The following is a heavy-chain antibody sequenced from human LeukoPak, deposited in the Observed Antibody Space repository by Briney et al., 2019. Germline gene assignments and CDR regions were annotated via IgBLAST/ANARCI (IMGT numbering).Heavy chain of an antibody. CDR3: ARAPYYYDSSGYFISNAFDI. CDR1: GGSFSGYY. CDR2: INHSGST. Sequence: TSETLSLTCAVYGGSFSGYYWSWIRQPPGKGLEWIGEINHSGSTNYNPSLKSRVTISVDTSKNQFSLKLSSVTAADTAVYYCARAPYYYDSSGYFISNAFDIWGQGTMVTVSS. V-gene: IGHV4-34*01. J-gene: IGHJ3*02. D-gene: IGHD3-22*01.